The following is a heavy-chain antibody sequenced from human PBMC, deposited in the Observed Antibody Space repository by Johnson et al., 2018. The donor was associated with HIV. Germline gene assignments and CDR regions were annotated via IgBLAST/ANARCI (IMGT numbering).Heavy chain of an antibody. D-gene: IGHD6-19*01. CDR1: GFIFDDYA. V-gene: IGHV3-9*01. CDR2: ISWNSGTK. Sequence: VQLVESGGGLVQPGRSLRLSCAASGFIFDDYAMNWVRQAPGKGLEWVSGISWNSGTKAYADSVKGRFTISRDNAKNSLYLQMNSLRAGDTAVYYCARSGGAVAGVDAFDIWGQGTMVTVS. CDR3: ARSGGAVAGVDAFDI. J-gene: IGHJ3*02.